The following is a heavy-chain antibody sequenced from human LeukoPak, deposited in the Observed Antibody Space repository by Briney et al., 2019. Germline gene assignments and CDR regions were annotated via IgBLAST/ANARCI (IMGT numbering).Heavy chain of an antibody. V-gene: IGHV3-20*04. Sequence: GGSLRLSCAASGFTFDDYGMSWVRQAPGKGLEWVSGINWNGGSTGYADSVKGRFTISRDNAKNTLYLQLNSLGVEDTAVYYCAKDRRMMSSYYGMDVWGQGTTVTVSS. D-gene: IGHD3-16*01. J-gene: IGHJ6*02. CDR1: GFTFDDYG. CDR2: INWNGGST. CDR3: AKDRRMMSSYYGMDV.